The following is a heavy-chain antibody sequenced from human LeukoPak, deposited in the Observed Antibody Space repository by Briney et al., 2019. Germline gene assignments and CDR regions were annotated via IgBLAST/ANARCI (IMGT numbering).Heavy chain of an antibody. V-gene: IGHV3-74*01. CDR3: ARDGGPSQGGESYYYYDYMDV. Sequence: PGGSLRLSCAAYGFTFSNFWMHWVRQAPGKGLVWVSRIDSDESISNYADSVKGRFTISRDNAKNTLYLQMSSLRAEDTAVYYCARDGGPSQGGESYYYYDYMDVWAKGPRSPSP. J-gene: IGHJ6*03. D-gene: IGHD3-16*01. CDR1: GFTFSNFW. CDR2: IDSDESIS.